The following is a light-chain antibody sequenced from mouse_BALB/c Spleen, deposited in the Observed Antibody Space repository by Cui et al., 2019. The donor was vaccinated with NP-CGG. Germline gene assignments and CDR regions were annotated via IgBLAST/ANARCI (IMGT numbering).Light chain of an antibody. CDR2: GTN. J-gene: IGLJ1*01. Sequence: AVVTRESAPTTSPGETVTLTCRSSTGAVTTSNYANWVQEKPDHLFTGLIGGTNNRAPGVPARFSGSLIGDKAALTIIGAQTEDEAIYFCALWYSNHWVFGGGTKLTVL. CDR1: TGAVTTSNY. V-gene: IGLV1*01. CDR3: ALWYSNHWV.